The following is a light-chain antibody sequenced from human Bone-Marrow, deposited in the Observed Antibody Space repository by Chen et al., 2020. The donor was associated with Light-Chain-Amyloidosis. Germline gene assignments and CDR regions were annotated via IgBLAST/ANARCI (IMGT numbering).Light chain of an antibody. J-gene: IGKJ4*01. CDR3: QQRGGWPPLA. CDR1: QTISTH. V-gene: IGKV3-11*02. Sequence: EVVLTQSPATLSLSPGERATLSCRTSQTISTHLVWYQQKPGQVPRLLIYDASTRATGIPARFRGSGSGRDFTLSISSLQAEDLAVYNCQQRGGWPPLAFGGGTKTEIK. CDR2: DAS.